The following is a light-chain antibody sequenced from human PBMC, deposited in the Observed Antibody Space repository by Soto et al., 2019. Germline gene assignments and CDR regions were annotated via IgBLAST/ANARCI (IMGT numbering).Light chain of an antibody. CDR3: QQYNRYSSFT. CDR1: QSMSGW. Sequence: DIQMTQAPSTLSASIGYRVTITCRASQSMSGWLAWYQQKPGKAPKLIIYDASNLESGVPSRFSGSGSGTEFTLTISSLQPDDFATYYCQQYNRYSSFTFGQGTNLEIK. J-gene: IGKJ2*01. V-gene: IGKV1-5*01. CDR2: DAS.